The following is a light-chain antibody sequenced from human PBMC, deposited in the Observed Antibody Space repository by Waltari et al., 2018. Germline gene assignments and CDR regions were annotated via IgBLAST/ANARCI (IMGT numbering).Light chain of an antibody. CDR2: KAS. Sequence: DIQMTQSPSTLSASLGDRVTLTCRASQSISTWLAWYQQKPGTTPNLLIYKASSLESGVPSRFSGSGSGTEFTLTISSLQPDDFATYYCQQYNSYPLTFGGGTKVEIK. CDR1: QSISTW. V-gene: IGKV1-5*03. CDR3: QQYNSYPLT. J-gene: IGKJ4*01.